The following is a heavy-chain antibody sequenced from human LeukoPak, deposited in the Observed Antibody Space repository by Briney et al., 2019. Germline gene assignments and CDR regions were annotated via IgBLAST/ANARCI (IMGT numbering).Heavy chain of an antibody. J-gene: IGHJ5*02. D-gene: IGHD2-8*01. V-gene: IGHV3-21*01. CDR2: ISSSGSYI. CDR3: ARGLGYCTNGVCYNWFDP. Sequence: GGSLRLSCAASGFTFSSYSMNWVRQAPGKGLEWVSSISSSGSYIYYADSVKGRFTISRDNAKNSLYLQMNSLRAEDTAVYYCARGLGYCTNGVCYNWFDPWGQGTLVTVSS. CDR1: GFTFSSYS.